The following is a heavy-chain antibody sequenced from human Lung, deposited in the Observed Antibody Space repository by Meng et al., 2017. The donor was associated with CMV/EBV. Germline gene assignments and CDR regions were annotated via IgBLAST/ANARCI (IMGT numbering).Heavy chain of an antibody. J-gene: IGHJ6*02. CDR1: GCTFDGYD. D-gene: IGHD2-2*01. CDR3: AKDAGGSKGSYYYGMDV. CDR2: IGCDGGST. Sequence: GSLSLXCAASGCTFDGYDMHWIRQAPGKGLEWVSLIGCDGGSTYYADSVTRRFTISRDNSNNSLYLQMTSLRAEDTALYYCAKDAGGSKGSYYYGMDVWGQGTTVXVSS. V-gene: IGHV3-43D*03.